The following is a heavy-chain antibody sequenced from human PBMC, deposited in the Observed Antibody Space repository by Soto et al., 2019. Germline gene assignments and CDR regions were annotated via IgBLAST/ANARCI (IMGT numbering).Heavy chain of an antibody. CDR1: GFTFSSYG. D-gene: IGHD1-26*01. CDR3: ARDPSGLGRLDY. Sequence: GGSLRLSCAASGFTFSSYGMHWVRQAPGKGLEWVAVIWYDGSNKYYADSVKGRFTISRDNSKNTLYLQMNSLRAEDTAVYYCARDPSGLGRLDYWGQGTLVTVSS. J-gene: IGHJ4*02. CDR2: IWYDGSNK. V-gene: IGHV3-33*01.